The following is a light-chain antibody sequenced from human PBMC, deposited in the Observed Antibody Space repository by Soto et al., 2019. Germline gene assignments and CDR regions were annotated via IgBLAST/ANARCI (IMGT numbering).Light chain of an antibody. Sequence: DIVMTQSPDSLAVSLGERATINCKSSQRILFSSNSKNYLAWYQQKPGQPPKLLIYWASTRESGVPDRFSGSGSGTDFTLTISSLQAEDVAVYYCQQYYGTPYTFGQGTKLEIK. CDR3: QQYYGTPYT. J-gene: IGKJ2*01. V-gene: IGKV4-1*01. CDR1: QRILFSSNSKNY. CDR2: WAS.